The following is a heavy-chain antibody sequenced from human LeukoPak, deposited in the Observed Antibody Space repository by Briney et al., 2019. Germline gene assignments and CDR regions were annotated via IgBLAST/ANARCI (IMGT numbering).Heavy chain of an antibody. CDR2: VYYSGST. CDR3: ARAAYSSGFYFFGS. D-gene: IGHD3-22*01. Sequence: SETLSLTCTVSGGSISSYYWSWIRQPPGKGLEWIGYVYYSGSTSYNPSLKSRVTISIDTSKNQFSLKLNSVTAADTAVYYCARAAYSSGFYFFGSWGQGTLVTVSS. J-gene: IGHJ4*02. V-gene: IGHV4-59*01. CDR1: GGSISSYY.